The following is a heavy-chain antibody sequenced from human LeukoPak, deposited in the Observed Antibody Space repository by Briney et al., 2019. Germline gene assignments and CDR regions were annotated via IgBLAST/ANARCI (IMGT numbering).Heavy chain of an antibody. V-gene: IGHV3-7*02. D-gene: IGHD4-17*01. CDR3: ARHGDYCFAL. CDR2: IKQDGTSK. Sequence: GGSLRLSCAASGFTFSRSWMGWVRQAPGKGLEWVAKIKQDGTSKYYVDSVMGRFTISRDNADNSVYLQMNSLSAGDTAVYYCARHGDYCFALWGTGTRVTVSS. J-gene: IGHJ1*01. CDR1: GFTFSRSW.